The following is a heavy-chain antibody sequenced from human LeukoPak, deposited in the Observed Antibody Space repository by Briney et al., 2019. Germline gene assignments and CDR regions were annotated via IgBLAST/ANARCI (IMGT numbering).Heavy chain of an antibody. CDR3: AEGSGSLDC. Sequence: PGGSLRLSCAASGFTFSSYAMSWVRQAPGKGLEWVSVISGSGGTTYYADSVKGRFTISRDSSKNTVYLQMNSLRAEDTAVYYCAEGSGSLDCWGQGTLVTVSS. CDR2: ISGSGGTT. V-gene: IGHV3-23*01. CDR1: GFTFSSYA. J-gene: IGHJ4*02. D-gene: IGHD1-26*01.